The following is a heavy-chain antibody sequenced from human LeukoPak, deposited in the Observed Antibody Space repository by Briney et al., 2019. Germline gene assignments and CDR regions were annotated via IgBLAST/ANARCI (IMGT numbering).Heavy chain of an antibody. Sequence: ASVKVSCKATGYTFTNYDIHWVRQATGQGLEWMGWMNPNSGNTGYAQKFQGRVTMTRNTSISTAYMELSSLRSEDTAVYYCARGRVGATSAVDHWGQGILVTVSS. D-gene: IGHD1-26*01. J-gene: IGHJ4*02. CDR1: GYTFTNYD. V-gene: IGHV1-8*01. CDR2: MNPNSGNT. CDR3: ARGRVGATSAVDH.